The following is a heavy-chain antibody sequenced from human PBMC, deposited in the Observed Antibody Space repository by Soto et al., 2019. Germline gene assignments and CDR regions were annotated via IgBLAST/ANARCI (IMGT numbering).Heavy chain of an antibody. Sequence: QVQLVQSGAEVREPGASVKVSCKASGYTFTNYGVSWVRQAPGQGLEWMGWIGGYKGNTNYAQKLQGRVTLTTDTSTSTAYMELRSLRSDDTAGYYCPPHTLDTGMPSGYWGQGTLVTVSS. V-gene: IGHV1-18*01. CDR2: IGGYKGNT. CDR3: PPHTLDTGMPSGY. J-gene: IGHJ4*02. CDR1: GYTFTNYG. D-gene: IGHD5-18*01.